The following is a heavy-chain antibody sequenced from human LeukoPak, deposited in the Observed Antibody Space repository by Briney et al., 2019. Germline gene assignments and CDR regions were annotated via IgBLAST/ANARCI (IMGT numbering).Heavy chain of an antibody. CDR1: GFTFSTYA. V-gene: IGHV3-23*01. CDR3: ANHVGVTTHYYYYMDV. D-gene: IGHD1-26*01. J-gene: IGHJ6*03. CDR2: ITGGGGST. Sequence: LPGGSLRLSCAASGFTFSTYAMSWVRQAPGKRLEWVSGITGGGGSTYYADSVKGRFTISRDNAKNTLYLQMNSLRVEDTAVYYCANHVGVTTHYYYYMDVWGKGTTVTVSS.